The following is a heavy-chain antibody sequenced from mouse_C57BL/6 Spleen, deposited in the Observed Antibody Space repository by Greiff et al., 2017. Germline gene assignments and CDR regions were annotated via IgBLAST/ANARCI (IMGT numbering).Heavy chain of an antibody. CDR1: GFTFSSYA. Sequence: EVHLVESGEGLVKPGGSLKLSCAASGFTFSSYAMSWVRQTPEKRLEWVAYISSGGDYIYYADTVKGRFTISRDNARNTLYLQMSSLKSEDTARYYCTRGTTPRGYYFDYWGQGTTLTVSS. CDR2: ISSGGDYI. D-gene: IGHD1-1*01. J-gene: IGHJ2*01. V-gene: IGHV5-9-1*02. CDR3: TRGTTPRGYYFDY.